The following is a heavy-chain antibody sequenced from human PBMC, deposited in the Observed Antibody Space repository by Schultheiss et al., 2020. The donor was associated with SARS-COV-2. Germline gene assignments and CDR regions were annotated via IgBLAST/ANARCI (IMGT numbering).Heavy chain of an antibody. J-gene: IGHJ6*03. D-gene: IGHD3-10*01. CDR2: INHSGST. CDR3: ARYIVHYYGSGWGTRYYYYYMDV. Sequence: SETLSLTCTISGDSIRNSYWSWIRQPPGKGLEWIGEINHSGSTNYNPSLKSRVTISVDTSKNQFSLKLSSVTAADTAVYYCARYIVHYYGSGWGTRYYYYYMDVWGKGTTVTVSS. CDR1: GDSIRNSY. V-gene: IGHV4-34*01.